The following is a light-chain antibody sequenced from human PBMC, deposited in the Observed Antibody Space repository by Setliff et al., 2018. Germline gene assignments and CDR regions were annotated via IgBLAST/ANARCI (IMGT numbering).Light chain of an antibody. Sequence: QSALTQPASVSGSPGQSITISCTGTSSDVGSYNLVSWYQQHPGKAPKVIIYEVRKRPSGASNRFSGSKSGNTASLTISGLQAEDEADYYCCSYAGSSTYVFGTGTKVTVL. V-gene: IGLV2-23*02. J-gene: IGLJ1*01. CDR2: EVR. CDR3: CSYAGSSTYV. CDR1: SSDVGSYNL.